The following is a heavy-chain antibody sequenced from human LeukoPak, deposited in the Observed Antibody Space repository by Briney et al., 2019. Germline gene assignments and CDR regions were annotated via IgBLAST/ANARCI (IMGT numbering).Heavy chain of an antibody. CDR3: ARDGGLQPLYYFDY. D-gene: IGHD5-24*01. V-gene: IGHV1-8*01. Sequence: ASVKVSCKASGYTFTSYDINWVRQATGQGLEWMGWMNPNSGNTGYAQKFQGRVTMTRNTSISTAYMELSSLRSEDTAVYYCARDGGLQPLYYFDYWGQGTLVTVSS. J-gene: IGHJ4*02. CDR1: GYTFTSYD. CDR2: MNPNSGNT.